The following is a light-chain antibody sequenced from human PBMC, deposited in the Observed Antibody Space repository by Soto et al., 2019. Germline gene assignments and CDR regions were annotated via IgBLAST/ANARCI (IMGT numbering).Light chain of an antibody. CDR3: QQRSNWPLT. V-gene: IGKV3-15*01. CDR2: GAS. Sequence: ETVMTQSPATLSVSPGGRATLSCRASQSVSSDLAWYQQKPGQAPRLLIYGASTRATGIPARFSGSGSGTEFTLTISSLQSEDFAVYYCQQRSNWPLTFGGGTKVDI. CDR1: QSVSSD. J-gene: IGKJ4*01.